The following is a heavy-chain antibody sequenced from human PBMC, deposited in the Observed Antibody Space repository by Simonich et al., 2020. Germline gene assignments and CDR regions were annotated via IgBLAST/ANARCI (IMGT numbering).Heavy chain of an antibody. Sequence: QVQLVQSGAEVKKPGASVKVSCKASGYTFTGYYMHWVRQAPGQGLECSGWINPNRGGTNYAKKFQGRVTMTRDTSISKAYMDLSRLRFYDPPQHYLAMNELVGFHKHFYIRVQRTTVTVSS. CDR1: GYTFTGYY. V-gene: IGHV1-2*02. CDR2: INPNRGGT. D-gene: IGHD6-6*01. J-gene: IGHJ3*02. CDR3: AMNELVGFHKHFYI.